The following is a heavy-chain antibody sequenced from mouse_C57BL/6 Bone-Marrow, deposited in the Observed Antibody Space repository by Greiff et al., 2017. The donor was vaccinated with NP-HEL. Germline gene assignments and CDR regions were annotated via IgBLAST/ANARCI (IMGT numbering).Heavy chain of an antibody. D-gene: IGHD1-1*01. CDR2: INPNNGGT. V-gene: IGHV1-26*01. CDR3: ARYYYYGSSYAMDY. J-gene: IGHJ4*01. Sequence: EVQLQQSGPELVKPGASVKISCKASGYTFTDYYMNWVKQSHGKSLEWIGDINPNNGGTSYNQKFKGKATLTVDKSYSTAYMELRSLTSEDSAVYYCARYYYYGSSYAMDYWGQGTSVTVSS. CDR1: GYTFTDYY.